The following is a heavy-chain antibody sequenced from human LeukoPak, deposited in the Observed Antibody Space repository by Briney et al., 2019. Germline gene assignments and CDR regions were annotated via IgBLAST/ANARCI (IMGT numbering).Heavy chain of an antibody. CDR1: GFTFSDFS. CDR3: ARSGSYLDYFDP. V-gene: IGHV3-48*04. D-gene: IGHD3-10*01. J-gene: IGHJ5*02. Sequence: GGSLRLSCAASGFTFSDFSMNWVRQAPGKGLEWVSYISGNSRTIYYADSVKGRFTTSRDNAKKTVYLQMSSLRAEDTALYYCARSGSYLDYFDPWGQGTLVTVSS. CDR2: ISGNSRTI.